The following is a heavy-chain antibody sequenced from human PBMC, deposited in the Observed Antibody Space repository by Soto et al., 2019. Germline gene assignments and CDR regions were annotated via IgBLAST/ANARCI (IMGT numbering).Heavy chain of an antibody. Sequence: GGSLRLSCAASEFTFSSYCMHWVRHASGKGLGWVPVIWYDGSNKYYADSVKGRFTISRDNSKNTLYLQMNSLRAEDTAVYYCAREREPYYYDSSGYSFDYWGQGTLVTVSS. J-gene: IGHJ4*02. D-gene: IGHD3-22*01. V-gene: IGHV3-33*01. CDR1: EFTFSSYC. CDR2: IWYDGSNK. CDR3: AREREPYYYDSSGYSFDY.